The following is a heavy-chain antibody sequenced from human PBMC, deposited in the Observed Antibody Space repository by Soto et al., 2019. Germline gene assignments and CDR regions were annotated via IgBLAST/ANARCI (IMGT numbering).Heavy chain of an antibody. CDR2: IYSGGSA. D-gene: IGHD3-10*01. Sequence: QLVESGGGLIQPGGSLRLSCAVSGFSVSGKYMSWVRQAPGKGLDWVSVIYSGGSAYYADSVKGRFTISRDESQNTLDLQMNSLRAEDTAVYYCARSMMVRGVLLDLWGQGTLVSVSS. CDR3: ARSMMVRGVLLDL. CDR1: GFSVSGKY. V-gene: IGHV3-53*01. J-gene: IGHJ5*02.